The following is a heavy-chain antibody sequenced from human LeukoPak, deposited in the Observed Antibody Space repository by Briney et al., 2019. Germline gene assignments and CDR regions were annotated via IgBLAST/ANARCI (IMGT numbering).Heavy chain of an antibody. V-gene: IGHV1-2*02. D-gene: IGHD1-14*01. CDR1: GYTFTDYY. CDR3: AREEVSFDM. CDR2: INPNSGGT. J-gene: IGHJ3*02. Sequence: GASVEVSCKASGYTFTDYYMDWVRQAPGQGLEWMGWINPNSGGTKYAQKFQGRVTMTRDTSISTAYMELSRLRSDDTAVYYCAREEVSFDMWGQGTMVTVSS.